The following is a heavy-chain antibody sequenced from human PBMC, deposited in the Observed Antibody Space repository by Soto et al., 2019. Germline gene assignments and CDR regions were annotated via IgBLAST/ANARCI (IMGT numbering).Heavy chain of an antibody. Sequence: ASVKFSCKASGYTFTGHYMHWVRQAPGQGLEWMGIINPSGGSTSYAQKFQGRVTMTRDTSTSTVYMELSSLRSEDTAVYYCARDKRIAARNGGYYGMDVWGQGTTVTVSS. CDR1: GYTFTGHY. CDR3: ARDKRIAARNGGYYGMDV. V-gene: IGHV1-46*01. J-gene: IGHJ6*02. CDR2: INPSGGST. D-gene: IGHD6-6*01.